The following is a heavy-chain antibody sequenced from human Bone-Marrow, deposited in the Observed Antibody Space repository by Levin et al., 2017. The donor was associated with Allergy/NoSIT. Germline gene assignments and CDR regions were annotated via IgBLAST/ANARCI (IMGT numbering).Heavy chain of an antibody. Sequence: GESLKISCQASGYSFTSFWFAWVRQRPGEGLEWMGIIYPVDSDTTYSPSFQGQVTISADKSISTAFLQWSGLKASDTAIYYCAARLSGFGESALDYWGQGTLVTVSS. V-gene: IGHV5-51*01. CDR1: GYSFTSFW. D-gene: IGHD3-10*01. CDR2: IYPVDSDT. J-gene: IGHJ4*02. CDR3: AARLSGFGESALDY.